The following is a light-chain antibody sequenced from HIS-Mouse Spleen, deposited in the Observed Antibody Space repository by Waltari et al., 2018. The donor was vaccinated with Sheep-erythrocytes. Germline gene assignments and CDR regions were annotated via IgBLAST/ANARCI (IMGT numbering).Light chain of an antibody. J-gene: IGKJ5*01. CDR3: QQANSFPIT. CDR1: QSVSSY. V-gene: IGKV3-11*01. Sequence: EIVLTQSPATLSLSPGERATLSCRVSQSVSSYLAWYQQKPGQAPRLLIYDASNRATGIPARFSGSGSGTDFTLTISSLQPEDFATYYCQQANSFPITFGQGTRLEIK. CDR2: DAS.